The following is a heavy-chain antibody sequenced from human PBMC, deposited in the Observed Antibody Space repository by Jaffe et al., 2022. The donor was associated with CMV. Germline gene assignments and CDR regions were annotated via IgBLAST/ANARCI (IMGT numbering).Heavy chain of an antibody. V-gene: IGHV1-24*01. D-gene: IGHD2-15*01. CDR3: ATELRGYCSGDKCYDTKWFDP. J-gene: IGHJ5*02. CDR2: FDPEDGET. CDR1: GYTLTDLS. Sequence: QVQLVQSGAEVKKPGASVTVSCKVSGYTLTDLSMHWVRQAPGKGLEWMGGFDPEDGETVYAQKFQGRVTMTEDTSTDTAYMELSGLRSEDTAVYYCATELRGYCSGDKCYDTKWFDPWGQGTLVTVSS.